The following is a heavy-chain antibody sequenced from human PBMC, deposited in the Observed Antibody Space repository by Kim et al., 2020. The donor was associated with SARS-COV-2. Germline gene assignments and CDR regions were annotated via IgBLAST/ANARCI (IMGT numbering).Heavy chain of an antibody. D-gene: IGHD2-15*01. CDR3: ASPGQTDCSGGSCYSSVTNYYYGMDV. CDR2: IYYSGST. J-gene: IGHJ6*02. V-gene: IGHV4-31*03. Sequence: SETLSLTCTVSGGSISSGGYYWSWIRQHPGKGLEWIGYIYYSGSTYYNPSLKSRVTISVDTSKNQFSLKLSSVTAADTAVYYCASPGQTDCSGGSCYSSVTNYYYGMDVWGQGTTVTVSS. CDR1: GGSISSGGYY.